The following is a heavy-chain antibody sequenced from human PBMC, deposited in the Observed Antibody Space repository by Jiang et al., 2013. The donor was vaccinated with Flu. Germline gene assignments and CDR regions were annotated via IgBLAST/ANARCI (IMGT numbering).Heavy chain of an antibody. J-gene: IGHJ4*02. D-gene: IGHD6-13*01. V-gene: IGHV4-34*01. Sequence: SRVTISVDTSKNQFSLKLSSVTAADTAVYYCARGGRGIGSSWFDYWGQGTLVTVSS. CDR3: ARGGRGIGSSWFDY.